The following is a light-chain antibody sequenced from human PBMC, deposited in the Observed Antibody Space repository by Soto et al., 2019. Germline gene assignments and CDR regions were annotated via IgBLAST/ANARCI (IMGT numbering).Light chain of an antibody. Sequence: ILYLYKKESAIPSCRASQRISTSLAWYQQRPGQAPRLLIYGASTRATGVPARFSGSGSGTEFTLTISCLHSEDFAIYYWQRYSKVLPFSFGPRSIVYV. J-gene: IGKJ3*01. CDR1: QRISTS. CDR3: QRYSKVLPFS. CDR2: GAS. V-gene: IGKV3-15*01.